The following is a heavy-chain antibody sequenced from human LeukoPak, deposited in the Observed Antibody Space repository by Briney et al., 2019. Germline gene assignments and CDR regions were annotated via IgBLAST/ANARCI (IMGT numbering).Heavy chain of an antibody. CDR3: ARDQTSGGYRAQGGKPCDP. D-gene: IGHD6-19*01. V-gene: IGHV4-39*02. CDR2: IYYEGTT. Sequence: SETLSLTCTVSGDSISSSYYYWGCIRQPPGKGLEWIGTIYYEGTTYYNPSLKSRSPISVATSRNQSSLNLTSVTAADRAVYYGARDQTSGGYRAQGGKPCDPWGEGALVIVSS. CDR1: GDSISSSYYY. J-gene: IGHJ5*02.